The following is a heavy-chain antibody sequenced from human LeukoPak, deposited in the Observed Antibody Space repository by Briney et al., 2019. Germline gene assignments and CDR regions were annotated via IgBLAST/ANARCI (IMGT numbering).Heavy chain of an antibody. D-gene: IGHD6-6*01. CDR1: GFTFSSYG. J-gene: IGHJ5*02. CDR2: ISYDGSNK. V-gene: IGHV3-30*18. CDR3: AKEGIDSGSNWFDP. Sequence: ATSLRLSSAASGFTFSSYGMHWVRQAPGKGLEWVAVISYDGSNKYYADSVKGRFTISRDNSKNTLYRQMNSLRAEDTAVYYCAKEGIDSGSNWFDPWGQGTLVTVSS.